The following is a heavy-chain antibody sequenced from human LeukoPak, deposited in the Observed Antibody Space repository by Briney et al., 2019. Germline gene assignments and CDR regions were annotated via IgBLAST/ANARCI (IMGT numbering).Heavy chain of an antibody. CDR2: IYYSGST. V-gene: IGHV4-59*05. Sequence: PSETLSLSCTVSGGSISSYYWSWIRQPPGKGLEWIGSIYYSGSTYYTPSLKSRVTISVDTSKNQFSLKLSSVTAADTAVYYCARDLKGWFDPGGQGTLVTVSS. D-gene: IGHD5-24*01. CDR3: ARDLKGWFDP. J-gene: IGHJ5*02. CDR1: GGSISSYY.